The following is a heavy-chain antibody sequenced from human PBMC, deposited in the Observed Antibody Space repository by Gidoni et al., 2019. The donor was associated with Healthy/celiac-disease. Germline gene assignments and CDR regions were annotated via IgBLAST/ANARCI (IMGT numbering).Heavy chain of an antibody. Sequence: QVTLKESGPVLVKPTENLTLTCTVSGFSLSNARMGVSWIRQPPGKALEWLAHIFSNDEKSYSTSLKSRLTISKDTSKSQVVLTRTNMDPVDTATYYCARAVDTAMVTPFDYWGQGTLVTVSS. J-gene: IGHJ4*02. D-gene: IGHD5-18*01. CDR3: ARAVDTAMVTPFDY. CDR2: IFSNDEK. V-gene: IGHV2-26*01. CDR1: GFSLSNARMG.